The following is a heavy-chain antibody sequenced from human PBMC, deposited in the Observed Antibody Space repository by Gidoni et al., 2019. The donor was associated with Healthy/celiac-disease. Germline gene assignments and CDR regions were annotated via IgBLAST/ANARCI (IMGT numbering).Heavy chain of an antibody. J-gene: IGHJ4*02. D-gene: IGHD3-10*01. Sequence: EVQLVESGGGLVKPGGSLRLSCAASGFTFSNAWMSWVRQAPGKGLGWVGRIKSKTDGGTTDYAAPVKGRFTISRDDSKNTLYLQMNSLKTEDTAVYYCTTAAVRLLWFGENDYWGQGTLVTVSS. CDR2: IKSKTDGGTT. V-gene: IGHV3-15*01. CDR3: TTAAVRLLWFGENDY. CDR1: GFTFSNAW.